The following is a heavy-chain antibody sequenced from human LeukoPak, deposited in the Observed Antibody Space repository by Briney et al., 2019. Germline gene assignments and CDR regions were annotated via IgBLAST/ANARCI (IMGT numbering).Heavy chain of an antibody. CDR1: GFTFSSYG. Sequence: PGGSLRLSCAASGFTFSSYGMHWVRQAPGKGLEWVAVISYDGSNKYYADSVKGRFTISRDNSKNTLYLQMNSVRAEDTAVYYCAKARYSSSWYYFDYWGQGTLVTVSS. V-gene: IGHV3-30*18. CDR2: ISYDGSNK. D-gene: IGHD6-13*01. CDR3: AKARYSSSWYYFDY. J-gene: IGHJ4*02.